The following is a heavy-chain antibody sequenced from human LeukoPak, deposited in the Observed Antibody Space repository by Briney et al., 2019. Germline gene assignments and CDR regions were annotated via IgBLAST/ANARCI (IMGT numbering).Heavy chain of an antibody. CDR2: INPNSGGT. Sequence: ASVKVSCKASGYTFTGYYMHWVRQAPGQGLEWMGWINPNSGGTNYAQKFQGRVTMTRDTSISTAYMELSRLRSDGTAVYYCAREGINVDIVATIAYWGQGTLVTVSS. J-gene: IGHJ4*02. CDR3: AREGINVDIVATIAY. CDR1: GYTFTGYY. D-gene: IGHD5-12*01. V-gene: IGHV1-2*02.